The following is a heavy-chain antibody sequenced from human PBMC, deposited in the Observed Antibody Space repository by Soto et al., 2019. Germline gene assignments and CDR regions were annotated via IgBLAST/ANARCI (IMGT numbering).Heavy chain of an antibody. CDR3: AKGRASDCPGCTQDY. J-gene: IGHJ4*02. CDR1: AFTFSSYA. CDR2: VSGSGDST. Sequence: EVQLLESGGGLAQPGGSLRLSCAASAFTFSSYAMSWVRQAPGKGLEWVSAVSGSGDSTYYAASVKGRFTISRDNSKNTLYLQMNSLGAEDTAVYYCAKGRASDCPGCTQDYWGQGTLVTVSS. V-gene: IGHV3-23*01. D-gene: IGHD2-21*02.